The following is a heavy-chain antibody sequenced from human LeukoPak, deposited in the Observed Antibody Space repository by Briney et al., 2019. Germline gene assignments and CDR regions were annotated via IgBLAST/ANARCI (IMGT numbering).Heavy chain of an antibody. J-gene: IGHJ4*02. CDR3: ARDSTHCSSTSCYFDY. D-gene: IGHD2-2*01. Sequence: GGSLRLSCAASGFTFSSYEMNWVRQAPGKGLEWVSYISSSGSTIYYADSVKGRFTISRDNAKNSLYLQMNSLRAEDTAVYCCARDSTHCSSTSCYFDYWGQGTLVTVSS. CDR2: ISSSGSTI. CDR1: GFTFSSYE. V-gene: IGHV3-48*03.